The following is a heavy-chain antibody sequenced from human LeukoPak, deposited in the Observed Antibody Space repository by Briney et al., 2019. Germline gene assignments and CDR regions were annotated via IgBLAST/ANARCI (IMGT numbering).Heavy chain of an antibody. CDR3: AKTTVGYSSGRYPGWPADS. D-gene: IGHD6-19*01. J-gene: IGHJ4*02. Sequence: GGSLRLSCAASGFTFSSYAMSWVRQAPGKGLEWVSAISGSGGSTYYADSVKGRLTISRDNSKNTVYLQMNSLRDEDTAIYYCAKTTVGYSSGRYPGWPADSWGQGAPVIVSS. CDR2: ISGSGGST. V-gene: IGHV3-23*01. CDR1: GFTFSSYA.